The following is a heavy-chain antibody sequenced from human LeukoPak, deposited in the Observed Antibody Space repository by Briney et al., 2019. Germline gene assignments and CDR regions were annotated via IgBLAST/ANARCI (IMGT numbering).Heavy chain of an antibody. Sequence: SETLSLTCTVSGYSISSGYYWGWIRQTPGKGLEWIGYIYHGGRTDYNPSLKSRVTISVDTSKNQFSLKLSSVTAADTAVYFCARLYGNYQNYFDYWGQGTLVTVSS. CDR3: ARLYGNYQNYFDY. CDR2: IYHGGRT. D-gene: IGHD1-7*01. V-gene: IGHV4-38-2*02. CDR1: GYSISSGYY. J-gene: IGHJ4*02.